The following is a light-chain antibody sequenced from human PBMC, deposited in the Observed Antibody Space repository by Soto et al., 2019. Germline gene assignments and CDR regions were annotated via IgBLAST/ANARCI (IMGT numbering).Light chain of an antibody. CDR2: DVN. CDR3: SAHGGTNPYV. V-gene: IGLV2-8*01. CDR1: ASDIGGYTF. J-gene: IGLJ1*01. Sequence: QSALTQPPSASGSPGQSAAISCTGTASDIGGYTFVSWYQQHPGKAPKLLIYDVNKRPSGVPDRFSGSKSGNTASLTVSGLQAEDEADYYCSAHGGTNPYVFGTGTKLTVL.